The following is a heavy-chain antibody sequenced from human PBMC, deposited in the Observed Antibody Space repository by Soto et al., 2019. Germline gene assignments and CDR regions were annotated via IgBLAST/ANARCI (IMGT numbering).Heavy chain of an antibody. Sequence: SQTLSLTCTVSGGSISSYYWSWIRQPPGKGLEWIGYIYYSGSTNYNPSLKSRVTISVDTSKNQFSLKLSSVTAADTAVYYCARLGYCGGDCYRFDYWGQGTLVTVSS. V-gene: IGHV4-59*08. CDR1: GGSISSYY. D-gene: IGHD2-21*01. CDR2: IYYSGST. J-gene: IGHJ4*02. CDR3: ARLGYCGGDCYRFDY.